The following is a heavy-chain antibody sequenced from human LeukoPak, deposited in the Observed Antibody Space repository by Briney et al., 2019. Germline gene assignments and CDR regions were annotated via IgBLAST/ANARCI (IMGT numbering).Heavy chain of an antibody. CDR2: IYYSGST. CDR1: GGSISSSSYY. D-gene: IGHD2-2*01. V-gene: IGHV4-39*01. Sequence: PSETLSLTCTVSGGSISSSSYYWGWIRQPPGKGLEWIGSIYYSGSTYYNPSLKSRVTISVDTSKNQFSLKLSSVTAADTAVYYCARQIVVVPANSWAGYYYYYMDVWGKGTTVTVSS. J-gene: IGHJ6*03. CDR3: ARQIVVVPANSWAGYYYYYMDV.